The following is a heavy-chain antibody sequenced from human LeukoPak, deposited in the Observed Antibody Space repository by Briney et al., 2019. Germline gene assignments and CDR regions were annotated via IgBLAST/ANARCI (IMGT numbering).Heavy chain of an antibody. CDR3: VREILYCSGGSCYRGPFDN. CDR2: IFHRGGT. CDR1: NDSISSGDYY. D-gene: IGHD2-15*01. V-gene: IGHV4-30-4*01. J-gene: IGHJ4*02. Sequence: SETLSLTCTVSNDSISSGDYYWNWIRQPPGKGLEWIGYIFHRGGTSYNPSLKSRILFSVDTSQNQFSLKLNSVTAADTAVYYCVREILYCSGGSCYRGPFDNWGQGTLVTVSA.